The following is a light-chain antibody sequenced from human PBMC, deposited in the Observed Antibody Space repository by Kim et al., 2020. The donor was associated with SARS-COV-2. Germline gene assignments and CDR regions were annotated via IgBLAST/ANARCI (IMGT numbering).Light chain of an antibody. Sequence: SAGDRVTITCRASQNISSYLDWYQQNPGRAPKLLIYAASSLQSGVPSRFSGSGSVTDFTLTISSLQPEDFATYYCLQNNTSPFTFGPGTRLDIK. CDR3: LQNNTSPFT. J-gene: IGKJ3*01. CDR2: AAS. V-gene: IGKV1-39*01. CDR1: QNISSY.